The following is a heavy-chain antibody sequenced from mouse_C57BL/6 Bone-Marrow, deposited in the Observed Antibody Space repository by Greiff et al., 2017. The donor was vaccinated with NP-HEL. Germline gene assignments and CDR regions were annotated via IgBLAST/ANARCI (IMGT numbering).Heavy chain of an antibody. CDR1: GYTFTSYW. J-gene: IGHJ1*03. CDR3: ARGGSSYWYFDD. D-gene: IGHD1-1*01. Sequence: QVQLQQPGAELVKPGASVKLSCKASGYTFTSYWMHWVKQRPGQGLEWIGMIHPNSGSTNYNEKFKSKATLTVDKSSSTAYMQLSSLTSEDSAVYYCARGGSSYWYFDDWGTGTTVTVSS. CDR2: IHPNSGST. V-gene: IGHV1-64*01.